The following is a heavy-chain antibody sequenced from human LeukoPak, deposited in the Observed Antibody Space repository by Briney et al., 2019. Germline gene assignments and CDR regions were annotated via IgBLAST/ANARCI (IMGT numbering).Heavy chain of an antibody. CDR2: INTNTGNP. J-gene: IGHJ5*02. CDR3: ARDARACSSTSCYRWNWFDP. D-gene: IGHD2-2*01. Sequence: GSSVKVSCQASGYTFTSYAMNWVRQAPGQGLEWMGWINTNTGNPTYAQGFTGRFVFSLDTSVSTAYLQISSLKAEDTAVYYCARDARACSSTSCYRWNWFDPWGQGTLVTVSS. V-gene: IGHV7-4-1*02. CDR1: GYTFTSYA.